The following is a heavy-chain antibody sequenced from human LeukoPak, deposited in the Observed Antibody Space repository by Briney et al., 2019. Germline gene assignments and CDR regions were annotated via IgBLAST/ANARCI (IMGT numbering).Heavy chain of an antibody. J-gene: IGHJ4*02. CDR3: ARTEPGGTANR. V-gene: IGHV4-38-2*02. D-gene: IGHD1-1*01. CDR1: GYSISSGYY. Sequence: SETLSLTCTVSGYSISSGYYWGWIRQPPGKGLEWIGSVYHSGSTYYNPSLKSRLTISVDTSKNQFSLNLRSVTAPDTAVYYCARTEPGGTANRWGQGTLVTVSS. CDR2: VYHSGST.